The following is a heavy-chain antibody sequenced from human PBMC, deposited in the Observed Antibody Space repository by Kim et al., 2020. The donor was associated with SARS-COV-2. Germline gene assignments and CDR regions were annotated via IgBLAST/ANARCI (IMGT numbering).Heavy chain of an antibody. CDR2: IYHSGST. D-gene: IGHD5-12*01. J-gene: IGHJ2*01. V-gene: IGHV4-30-2*01. CDR3: ARVGDIVATIPDWYFDL. CDR1: GGSISSGGYS. Sequence: SETLSLTCAVSGGSISSGGYSWSWIRQPPGKGLEWIGYIYHSGSTYYNPSLKSRVTISVDRSKNQFSLKLSSVTAADTAVYYCARVGDIVATIPDWYFDLWGRGTLVTVSS.